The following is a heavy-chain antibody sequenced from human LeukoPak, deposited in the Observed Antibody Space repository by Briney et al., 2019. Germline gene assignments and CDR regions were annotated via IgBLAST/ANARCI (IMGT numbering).Heavy chain of an antibody. CDR2: IYRGGST. V-gene: IGHV3-53*01. CDR1: GFNFSSNY. D-gene: IGHD5-24*01. J-gene: IGHJ4*02. CDR3: ARDGMATILALY. Sequence: GGSLRLSCAASGFNFSSNYLSWVRQAPGKGLEWVSVIYRGGSTYYADSVKGRFTMSRDNSKNTVYLQMDSLRAEDTAVYYCARDGMATILALYWGQGTLVTVSS.